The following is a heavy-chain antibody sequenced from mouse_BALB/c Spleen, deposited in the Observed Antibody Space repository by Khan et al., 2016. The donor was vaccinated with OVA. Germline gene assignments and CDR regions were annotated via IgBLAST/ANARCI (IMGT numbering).Heavy chain of an antibody. CDR2: IWGDGSI. Sequence: VKLVESGPGLVAPSQSLSITCTVSGFSLTSNGVSWVRQPPGKGLEWLGVIWGDGSINYHSVLKSRLSISKDNSKSQVFLKLNSLQTDDTATYYCAQLRVFYFDYWGQGTTLTVSS. CDR1: GFSLTSNG. J-gene: IGHJ2*01. V-gene: IGHV2-3*01. CDR3: AQLRVFYFDY.